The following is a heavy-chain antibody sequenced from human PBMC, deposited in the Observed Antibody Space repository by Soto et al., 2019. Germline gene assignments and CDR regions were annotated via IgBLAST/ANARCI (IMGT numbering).Heavy chain of an antibody. Sequence: PSETLSLTCTVSGGSISSYYWSWIRQPPGKGLEWIGYIYYSGSTNYNPSLKSRVTISVDTSKNQFSLKLSSVTAADTAVYYCAIGRYYYYYGMDVWGQGTTVTVSS. V-gene: IGHV4-59*08. CDR2: IYYSGST. J-gene: IGHJ6*02. CDR3: AIGRYYYYYGMDV. CDR1: GGSISSYY. D-gene: IGHD3-16*01.